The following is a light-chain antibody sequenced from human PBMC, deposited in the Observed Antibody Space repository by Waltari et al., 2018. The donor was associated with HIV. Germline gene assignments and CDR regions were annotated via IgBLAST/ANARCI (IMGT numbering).Light chain of an antibody. Sequence: DIPMTQSPSSLSASVGDSVTITCRASQTIKNYINWYQQKPGKAPKVLIHAASSLQSGVPSRFSGSGSVTDFTLTISSLQPEDFATYYCQQSYNPPYSFGQGTKLEIK. V-gene: IGKV1-39*01. CDR3: QQSYNPPYS. CDR2: AAS. CDR1: QTIKNY. J-gene: IGKJ2*03.